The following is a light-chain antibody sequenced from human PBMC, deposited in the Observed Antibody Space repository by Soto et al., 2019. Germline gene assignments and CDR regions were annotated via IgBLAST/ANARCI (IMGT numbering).Light chain of an antibody. CDR1: RSVTSN. V-gene: IGKV3-15*01. CDR2: DAS. Sequence: EIVITQSPATLSLSPGERGNLSRTGSRSVTSNLAWYQKTPGEATRLLIYDASTRATGIAARFSGSGSGTEFTLTISSLPSEDFAVYYCQQYNNWLTFGGGTKVDIK. J-gene: IGKJ4*01. CDR3: QQYNNWLT.